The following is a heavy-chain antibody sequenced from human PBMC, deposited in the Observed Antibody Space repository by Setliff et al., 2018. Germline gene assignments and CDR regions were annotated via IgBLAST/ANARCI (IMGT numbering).Heavy chain of an antibody. D-gene: IGHD3-3*01. V-gene: IGHV3-30*10. CDR1: GFSFSNSA. CDR3: ARDIPHDRLYNFWSNCFDP. J-gene: IGHJ5*02. CDR2: ISYDGVNK. Sequence: GGSLRLSCAASGFSFSNSAMHWARQAPGKGLEWVAVISYDGVNKYYTDSVKGRFTISRDNSKNTLYLQMSSLRAEDTAVYYCARDIPHDRLYNFWSNCFDPWGQGTLVTVS.